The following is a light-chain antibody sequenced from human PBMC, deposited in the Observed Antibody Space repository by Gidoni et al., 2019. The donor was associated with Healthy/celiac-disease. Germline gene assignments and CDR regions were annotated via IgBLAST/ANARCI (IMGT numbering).Light chain of an antibody. CDR3: AAWDDSLSGVV. V-gene: IGLV1-47*01. Sequence: QSVLPPPPSASGTPGQRVTISCSGSSSNSGSNYVYWYQQLPGTAPKLLIYRNNQRPSGVPDRFSGSKSGTSASLAISGLRSEDEADYYCAAWDDSLSGVVFGGGTKLTVL. CDR1: SSNSGSNY. J-gene: IGLJ2*01. CDR2: RNN.